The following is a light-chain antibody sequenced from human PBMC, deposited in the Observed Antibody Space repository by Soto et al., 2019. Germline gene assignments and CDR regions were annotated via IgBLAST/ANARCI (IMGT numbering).Light chain of an antibody. J-gene: IGKJ5*01. Sequence: QMPQSPSSLSASVGDGVTITCRASQGIKNDLAWYQQKPGKAPKRLIYAVSSLQSGVPSRFSGSGSGTEFTLTISSLQPEDVATYYCQQSYSTPPTFGQGTRLEIK. V-gene: IGKV1-17*01. CDR3: QQSYSTPPT. CDR2: AVS. CDR1: QGIKND.